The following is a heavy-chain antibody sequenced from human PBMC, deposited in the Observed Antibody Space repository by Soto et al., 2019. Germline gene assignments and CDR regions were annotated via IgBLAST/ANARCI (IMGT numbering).Heavy chain of an antibody. CDR2: INPSGGST. D-gene: IGHD3-10*01. CDR1: GYTFTSYY. Sequence: GASVKVSCKASGYTFTSYYMHWVRQAPGQGLEWMGIINPSGGSTSYAQKFQGRVTMTRDTSASTVYMELSSLRSEDTAVYYCARDHVLLWFGEDLYGMDVWGQGTTVTVS. J-gene: IGHJ6*02. CDR3: ARDHVLLWFGEDLYGMDV. V-gene: IGHV1-46*01.